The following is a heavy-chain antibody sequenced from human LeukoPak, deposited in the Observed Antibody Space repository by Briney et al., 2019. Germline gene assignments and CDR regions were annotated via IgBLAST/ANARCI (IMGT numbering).Heavy chain of an antibody. CDR2: IKTDGSSA. CDR1: GFTFNRYW. D-gene: IGHD1-26*01. Sequence: PGGSLRLSCAASGFTFNRYWMHWVRQAPGKGLVWVSRIKTDGSSAEYADSVKGRFTISRDNAKNTLYLEMNSLRADDTAIYYCAKGWLKSSLDGFDIWGQGTMVTVSS. V-gene: IGHV3-74*03. CDR3: AKGWLKSSLDGFDI. J-gene: IGHJ3*02.